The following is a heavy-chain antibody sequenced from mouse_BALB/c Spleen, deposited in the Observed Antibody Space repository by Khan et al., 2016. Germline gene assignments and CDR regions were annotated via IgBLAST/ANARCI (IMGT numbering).Heavy chain of an antibody. CDR3: ARKSWAMDY. CDR1: GYSITSDYA. Sequence: EVQLQESGPGLVKPSQSLSLTCTVTGYSITSDYAWNWIQQFPGNKLEWMGYISYSDNTNYNPSLKSRISITRDTSKNQFFLQLNSVTTEDTATYYCARKSWAMDYWGQGTSVTVSS. V-gene: IGHV3-2*02. CDR2: ISYSDNT. J-gene: IGHJ4*01.